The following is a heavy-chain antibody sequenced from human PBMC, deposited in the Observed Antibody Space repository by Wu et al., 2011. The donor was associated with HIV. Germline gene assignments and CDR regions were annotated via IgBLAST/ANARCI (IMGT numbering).Heavy chain of an antibody. CDR3: ASTFSRIAAAGTPYYFDY. Sequence: QVQLVQSGAEVKKPGASVKVSCKTSGYSFTSYGITWVRQAPGQGLEWMGWISAYNGDTYYIQKLQGRVTMTTDTSTSTAYMELRSLRSDDTAVYFCASTFSRIAAAGTPYYFDYWGQGTLVTVSS. J-gene: IGHJ4*02. CDR2: ISAYNGDT. CDR1: GYSFTSYG. V-gene: IGHV1-18*01. D-gene: IGHD6-13*01.